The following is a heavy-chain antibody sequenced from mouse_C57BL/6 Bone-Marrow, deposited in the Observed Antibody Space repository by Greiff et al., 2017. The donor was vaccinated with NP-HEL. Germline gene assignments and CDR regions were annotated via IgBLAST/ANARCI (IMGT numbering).Heavy chain of an antibody. Sequence: QVQLQQSGAELARPGASVTLSCKASGYTFTDYDISWVKQRPGHGLEWIGDIYPETGDTAYNEKFKGKAILTADKSSSTAYMELRSLTSEDSAVYFCAATPLNSSYGGRGTLVTVSA. CDR3: AATPLNSSY. J-gene: IGHJ3*01. CDR1: GYTFTDYD. V-gene: IGHV1-15*01. CDR2: IYPETGDT. D-gene: IGHD3-1*01.